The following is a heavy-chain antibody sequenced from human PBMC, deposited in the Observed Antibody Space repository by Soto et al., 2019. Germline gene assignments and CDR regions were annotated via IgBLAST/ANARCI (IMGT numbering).Heavy chain of an antibody. CDR2: VNGGDAAT. V-gene: IGHV3-23*01. CDR1: GFTFRSYA. CDR3: AKRGVAGTSYFEY. J-gene: IGHJ4*02. Sequence: EVQLLESGGGLVQPGGSLRLSCAAAGFTFRSYAMSWVRLAPGKGLEWVSTVNGGDAATYYADSVKGRFTISRDNSKDAVYLQMSGLRAEDTAMYYCAKRGVAGTSYFEYWGQGTLVTVSS. D-gene: IGHD6-19*01.